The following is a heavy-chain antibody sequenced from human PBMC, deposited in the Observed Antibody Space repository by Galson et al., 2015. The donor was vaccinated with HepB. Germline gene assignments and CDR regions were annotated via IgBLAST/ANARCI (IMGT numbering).Heavy chain of an antibody. CDR3: AKGGNYYDASAHYTSPDPLDY. CDR1: GFKFSSYA. J-gene: IGHJ4*02. V-gene: IGHV3-23*01. Sequence: SLRLSCAASGFKFSSYAMSWVRQAPGKGLEWVSTTNGNGRSTHYANSVKGRFTISRDNSKNTLYLQMTTLRAEDTAVYYCAKGGNYYDASAHYTSPDPLDYWGQGALVTVSP. CDR2: TNGNGRST. D-gene: IGHD3-22*01.